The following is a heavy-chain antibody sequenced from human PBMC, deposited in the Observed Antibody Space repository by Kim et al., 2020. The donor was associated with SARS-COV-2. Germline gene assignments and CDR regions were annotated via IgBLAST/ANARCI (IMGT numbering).Heavy chain of an antibody. J-gene: IGHJ4*02. Sequence: DSVKGRFTISRDNAKNSVYLQMNSLTVEDTALYYCAKSDAEAGTRYDGDDWGQGTRVTVSS. V-gene: IGHV3-20*03. D-gene: IGHD6-13*01. CDR3: AKSDAEAGTRYDGDD.